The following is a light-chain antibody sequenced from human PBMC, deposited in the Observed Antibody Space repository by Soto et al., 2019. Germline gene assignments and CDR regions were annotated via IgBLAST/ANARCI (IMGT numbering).Light chain of an antibody. CDR3: QQYNDWPRT. V-gene: IGKV3-15*01. CDR1: QSVSNK. J-gene: IGKJ1*01. Sequence: IVMPQSPATLSVYPWERATLSCRASQSVSNKLAWYQQKPGQAPRLLIYAASTGATGIPARFSGSGSETEFTLTISSLQSEDFAVYYCQQYNDWPRTFGQGTKVDIK. CDR2: AAS.